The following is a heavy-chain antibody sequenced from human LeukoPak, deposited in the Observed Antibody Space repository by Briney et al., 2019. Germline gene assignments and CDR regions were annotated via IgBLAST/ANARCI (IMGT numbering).Heavy chain of an antibody. V-gene: IGHV1-69*05. CDR1: GGTFSSYA. Sequence: SVKVSCKASGGTFSSYAISWVRQAPGQGLEWMGGIIPIFGTANYAQKFQGRVTITTDESTGTAYMELSSLRSEDTAVYYCARVRRGNNWFDPWGQGTLVTVSS. J-gene: IGHJ5*02. CDR3: ARVRRGNNWFDP. CDR2: IIPIFGTA. D-gene: IGHD3-10*01.